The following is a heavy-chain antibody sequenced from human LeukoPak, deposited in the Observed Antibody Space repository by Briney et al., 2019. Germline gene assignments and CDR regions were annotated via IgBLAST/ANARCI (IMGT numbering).Heavy chain of an antibody. CDR3: ASLPRMQYFDY. J-gene: IGHJ4*02. V-gene: IGHV1-69*04. Sequence: ASVKVSCKASGGTFSSYAISWVRQAPGQGLEWMGRIIPILGIANYAQKFQGRVTITADKSTSTAYMELSSLRSEDTAVYYCASLPRMQYFDYWGQGTLVTVSS. CDR1: GGTFSSYA. D-gene: IGHD2-8*01. CDR2: IIPILGIA.